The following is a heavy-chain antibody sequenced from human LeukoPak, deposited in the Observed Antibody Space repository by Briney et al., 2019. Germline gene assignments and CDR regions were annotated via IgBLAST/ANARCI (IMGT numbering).Heavy chain of an antibody. J-gene: IGHJ4*02. CDR2: INPSGGST. D-gene: IGHD2-21*02. CDR3: ARTRHSSYCGGDRSKELVY. Sequence: ASVKVSCKASGYTFTSYYMHWVRQAPGQGLEWMGIINPSGGSTSYAQKFQGRVTMTRDTSTSTVYMELSSLRSEDTAVYYCARTRHSSYCGGDRSKELVYWGQGTLVTVSS. CDR1: GYTFTSYY. V-gene: IGHV1-46*01.